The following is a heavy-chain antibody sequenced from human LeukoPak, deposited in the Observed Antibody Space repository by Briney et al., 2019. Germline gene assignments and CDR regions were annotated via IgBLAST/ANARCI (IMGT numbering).Heavy chain of an antibody. CDR1: GGSISGYY. V-gene: IGHV4-4*07. J-gene: IGHJ3*02. D-gene: IGHD1-7*01. CDR3: ARLITGTTTAFDI. CDR2: VYTSGST. Sequence: PSETLSLTCSVSGGSISGYYWTWVRQPAGKGLEWIGRVYTSGSTHYNPSLKTRLTMSVDTSKNQFSLKLSSVTAADTAVYYCARLITGTTTAFDIWGQGTMVTVSS.